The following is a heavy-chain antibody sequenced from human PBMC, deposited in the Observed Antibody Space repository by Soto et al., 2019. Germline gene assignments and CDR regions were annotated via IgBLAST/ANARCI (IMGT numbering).Heavy chain of an antibody. V-gene: IGHV4-31*03. D-gene: IGHD3-16*01. Sequence: PSLTCTVSGGSISSGGYYWSWIRQHPGKGLEWIGYIYYSGSTYYNPSLKSRVTISVDTSKNQFSLKLSSVTAADTAVYYCAGGGPYGMDVWGQGTTVTVSS. J-gene: IGHJ6*02. CDR3: AGGGPYGMDV. CDR1: GGSISSGGYY. CDR2: IYYSGST.